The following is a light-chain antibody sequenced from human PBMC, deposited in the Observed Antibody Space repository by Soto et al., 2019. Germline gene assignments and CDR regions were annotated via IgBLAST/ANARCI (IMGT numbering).Light chain of an antibody. V-gene: IGKV3-11*01. CDR3: QQRTNWPRSFT. CDR2: DTS. Sequence: EIVLTQSPATLSLSPGERATLSCGASQRFSSYLACYQQKPGQAPRLLLYDTSKKATGSPARFSDSGSGTDFTLTISSLEPEDFAVYYCQQRTNWPRSFTFGPGTKVDI. J-gene: IGKJ3*01. CDR1: QRFSSY.